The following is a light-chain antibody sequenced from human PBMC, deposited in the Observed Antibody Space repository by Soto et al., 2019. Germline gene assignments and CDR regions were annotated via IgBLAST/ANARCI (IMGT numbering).Light chain of an antibody. CDR2: GAS. CDR3: QQYGSSPVT. V-gene: IGKV3-20*01. J-gene: IGKJ2*01. Sequence: EIVLTQSPVTLSLSPGERATLSCRASQSVSSSYLAWYQQKPGQAPRLLIYGASSRATGIPDRFSGSGSGTDFTLTISRLEPEDFAVYYCQQYGSSPVTFGQGTKLEIK. CDR1: QSVSSSY.